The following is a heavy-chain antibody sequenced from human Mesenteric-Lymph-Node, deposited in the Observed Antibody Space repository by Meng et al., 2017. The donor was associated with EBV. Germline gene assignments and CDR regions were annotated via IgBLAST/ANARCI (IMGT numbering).Heavy chain of an antibody. Sequence: VQLLASGGGLAKLGGSPHLSCAATGVTSYDDPMNWVRQAPGKGLELFSSISSRSSYIYYADSVKGRFTISRDNGENALYLQMNSLRDEETTVYYCAKDEAVGFWGQGTLVTVSS. CDR2: ISSRSSYI. CDR3: AKDEAVGF. V-gene: IGHV3-21*01. CDR1: GVTSYDDP. J-gene: IGHJ4*02.